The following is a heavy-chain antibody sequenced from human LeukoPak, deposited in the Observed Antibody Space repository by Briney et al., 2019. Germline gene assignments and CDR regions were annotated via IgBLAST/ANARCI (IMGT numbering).Heavy chain of an antibody. Sequence: GGSLRLSCAASVFTFSSYWMSWVRQAPGKGVEWVANIKQDGSEKYYVDSVKGRFTISRDNAKNSLYLQMNSLRAEDTAVYYCARTPSGSYWGGFDYWGQGTLVTVSS. CDR1: VFTFSSYW. V-gene: IGHV3-7*01. J-gene: IGHJ4*02. D-gene: IGHD1-26*01. CDR2: IKQDGSEK. CDR3: ARTPSGSYWGGFDY.